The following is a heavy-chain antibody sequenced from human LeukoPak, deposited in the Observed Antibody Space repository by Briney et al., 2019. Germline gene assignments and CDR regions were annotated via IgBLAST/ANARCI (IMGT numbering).Heavy chain of an antibody. CDR1: GYTFTGYY. CDR3: ARNQGALNDAFDI. CDR2: INPNSGGT. J-gene: IGHJ3*02. Sequence: ASVKVSCKASGYTFTGYYMHWVRQAPGQGLEWMGWINPNSGGTNYAQKLQGRVTMTRDTSISAAYMELSRLRSDDTAVYYCARNQGALNDAFDIWGQGTMVTVSS. V-gene: IGHV1-2*02. D-gene: IGHD1-26*01.